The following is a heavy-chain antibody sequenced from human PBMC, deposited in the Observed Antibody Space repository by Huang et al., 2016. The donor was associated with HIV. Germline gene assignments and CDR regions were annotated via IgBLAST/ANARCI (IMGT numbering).Heavy chain of an antibody. Sequence: QVQLVESGGGVVQPGRSLRLSCAASGFTFSSYAMDWVRQAPGKGLEWVSVISYDGSNKYYADSVKGRFTISRDNSKNTLYLQMNSLRAEDTAVYYCARDAYYDYVWGSYRKYYYYYMDVWGKGTTVTVSS. V-gene: IGHV3-30-3*01. CDR3: ARDAYYDYVWGSYRKYYYYYMDV. CDR2: ISYDGSNK. J-gene: IGHJ6*03. D-gene: IGHD3-16*02. CDR1: GFTFSSYA.